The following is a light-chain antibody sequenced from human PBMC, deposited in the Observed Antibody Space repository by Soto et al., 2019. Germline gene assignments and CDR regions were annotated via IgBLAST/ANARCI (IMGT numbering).Light chain of an antibody. CDR1: RSDIGNYKY. Sequence: QSALTQPASVSGSLGQSVTISCTGTRSDIGNYKYVSWYRQHPGEAPKLIIYEVSDRPSGVSNRFSGSKSGYTASLTISGLQPEDEADYYCSSYSSINNNHLIFGGGTKLTVL. V-gene: IGLV2-14*01. CDR3: SSYSSINNNHLI. CDR2: EVS. J-gene: IGLJ2*01.